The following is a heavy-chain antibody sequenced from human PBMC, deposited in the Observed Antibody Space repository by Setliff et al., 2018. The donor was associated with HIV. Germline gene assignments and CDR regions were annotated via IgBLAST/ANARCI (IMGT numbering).Heavy chain of an antibody. V-gene: IGHV4-59*03. CDR3: ERVALLNDHILTAPEYVDI. CDR1: GDSISRYY. CDR2: VYHSGTT. Sequence: SETLSLTCSVSGDSISRYYWSWIRQSPARGLEWIGYVYHSGTTNFNPSLKSRVTMSLDTSRSQLSLNLSSVTAADTGVYYCERVALLNDHILTAPEYVDIWGQGTQVTVSS. D-gene: IGHD2-15*01. J-gene: IGHJ4*02.